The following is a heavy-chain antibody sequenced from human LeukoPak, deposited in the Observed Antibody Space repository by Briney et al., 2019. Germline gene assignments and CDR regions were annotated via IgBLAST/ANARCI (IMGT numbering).Heavy chain of an antibody. CDR1: GGSISRSSYY. V-gene: IGHV4-39*07. CDR3: ARGVGLTQGGTFDY. D-gene: IGHD1-1*01. CDR2: IYYSGST. J-gene: IGHJ4*02. Sequence: SETLSLTCTVSGGSISRSSYYWGWIRQPPWKGLEWIGNIYYSGSTHYNSSLKSRVTISVDTSKNQLSLKLSSVTAADTAVYYCARGVGLTQGGTFDYWGQGTLVTVSS.